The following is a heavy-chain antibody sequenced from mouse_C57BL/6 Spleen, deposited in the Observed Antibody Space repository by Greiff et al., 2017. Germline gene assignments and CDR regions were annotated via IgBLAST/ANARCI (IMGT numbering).Heavy chain of an antibody. CDR1: GFTFSSYA. CDR3: ARDGDYHGGFAY. CDR2: ISDGGSYT. J-gene: IGHJ2*01. D-gene: IGHD1-1*01. V-gene: IGHV5-4*01. Sequence: EVKVEESGGGLVKPGGSLKLSCAASGFTFSSYAMSWVRQTPEKRLEWVATISDGGSYTYYPDNVKGRFTISRDNAKKNLYLQMSHLKSEDTAMYYCARDGDYHGGFAYWGQGTTLTVSS.